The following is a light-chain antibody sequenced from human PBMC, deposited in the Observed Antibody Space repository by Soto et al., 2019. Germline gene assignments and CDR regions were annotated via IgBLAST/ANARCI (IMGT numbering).Light chain of an antibody. J-gene: IGKJ4*01. CDR3: QQRSNWRVT. CDR1: QTVNSK. CDR2: GAS. V-gene: IGKV3-15*01. Sequence: EIVMTQSPATVSVSQGERASLSCRASQTVNSKMAWYQQKPGQGPRLLIYGASTRATGIPARFSGSGSGTDFTLTISSLEPEDIAVYYCQQRSNWRVTFGGGTKVDIK.